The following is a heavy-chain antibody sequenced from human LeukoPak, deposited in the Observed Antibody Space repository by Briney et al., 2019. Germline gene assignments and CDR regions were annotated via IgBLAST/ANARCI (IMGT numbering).Heavy chain of an antibody. CDR2: IYYSGTT. J-gene: IGHJ4*02. CDR1: DGSISSGSYF. Sequence: PSETLSLTCTVSDGSISSGSYFWGWIRQPPGKGLEWIGTIYYSGTTYYNPSLKSRVTISVDTSKNQFSLKLSSVTAADTAVYYCARQSVELRVSGGGYFDYWGQGTLVTVSS. CDR3: ARQSVELRVSGGGYFDY. V-gene: IGHV4-39*01. D-gene: IGHD1-7*01.